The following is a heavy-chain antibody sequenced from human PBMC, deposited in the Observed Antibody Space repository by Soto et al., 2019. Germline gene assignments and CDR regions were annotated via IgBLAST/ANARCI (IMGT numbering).Heavy chain of an antibody. Sequence: PGGSLRLSCAASGFTFSSYAMHWVRQAPGKGLEWVAVIWGDGSNKYYADSVKGRFTISRDNSKNTLYLQMNSLRAEDTAVYYCAREIDCSGYSCYSDCIDYWGQGTLVTVSS. CDR2: IWGDGSNK. J-gene: IGHJ4*02. CDR1: GFTFSSYA. V-gene: IGHV3-33*01. CDR3: AREIDCSGYSCYSDCIDY. D-gene: IGHD2-15*01.